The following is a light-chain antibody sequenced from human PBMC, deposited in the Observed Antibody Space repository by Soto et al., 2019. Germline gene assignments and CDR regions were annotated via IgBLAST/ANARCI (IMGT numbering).Light chain of an antibody. CDR2: AAS. Sequence: DIKMTQSPTSLSASVGDTVTITCRASQSISNYLNWYQQKPGKAPNLLIYAASNLQSGVPSNFSGSGSGTDFTLTISSLQREDIAIYYCQQSYSTPYTFGQGTK. CDR3: QQSYSTPYT. J-gene: IGKJ2*01. CDR1: QSISNY. V-gene: IGKV1-39*01.